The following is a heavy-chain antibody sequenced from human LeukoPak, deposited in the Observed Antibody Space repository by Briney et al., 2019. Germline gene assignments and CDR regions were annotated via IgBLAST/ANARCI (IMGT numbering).Heavy chain of an antibody. CDR1: GFTFGDYA. CDR3: TRVPYCSGGSCYALRLDY. V-gene: IGHV3-49*03. J-gene: IGHJ4*02. D-gene: IGHD2-15*01. CDR2: IRSKAYGGTT. Sequence: GGSLRLSCTASGFTFGDYAMSWFRQAPGKGLEWVGFIRSKAYGGTTEYAASVKGRFTISRDDSKSIAYLQMNSLKTEDTAVYYCTRVPYCSGGSCYALRLDYWGQGTLVTVSS.